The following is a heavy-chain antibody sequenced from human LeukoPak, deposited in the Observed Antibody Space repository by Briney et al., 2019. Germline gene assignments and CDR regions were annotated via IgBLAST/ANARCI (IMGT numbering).Heavy chain of an antibody. CDR3: AKAGSIRFDY. J-gene: IGHJ4*02. CDR1: GFTFRTSG. D-gene: IGHD1-26*01. V-gene: IGHV3-23*01. CDR2: ITSSGDIT. Sequence: GGSLRLSCAASGFTFRTSGMSWVRQAPGKGLEWVSAITSSGDITNYADSVKGRFTISRDNSKNTLYLHMSSLRDEDTAVYYCAKAGSIRFDYWGQGILVTVSS.